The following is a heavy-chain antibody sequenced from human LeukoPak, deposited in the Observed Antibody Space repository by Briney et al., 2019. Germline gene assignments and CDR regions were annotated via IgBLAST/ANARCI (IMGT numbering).Heavy chain of an antibody. D-gene: IGHD2-2*01. CDR3: ARHCSSTSCYYFDY. Sequence: PSETLSLTCTVSGGSISSYYWSWIRQPAGKGLEWIGRIYTSGSTNYNPSLKSRVTMSVDTSKNQFSLKLSSVTAADTAVYYCARHCSSTSCYYFDYWGQGTLVTVSS. CDR1: GGSISSYY. CDR2: IYTSGST. V-gene: IGHV4-4*07. J-gene: IGHJ4*02.